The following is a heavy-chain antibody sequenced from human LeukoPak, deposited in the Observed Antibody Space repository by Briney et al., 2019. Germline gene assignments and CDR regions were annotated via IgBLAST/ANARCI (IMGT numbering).Heavy chain of an antibody. V-gene: IGHV4-34*01. CDR2: INHRGST. D-gene: IGHD3-10*01. CDR1: GGSFSGYY. CDR3: ARAYGSGKLDP. J-gene: IGHJ5*02. Sequence: SSETLSLTCAVYGGSFSGYYWSWIRQPPGKGLEWIGEINHRGSTNYNPSLKSRVTISVDTSKNQFSLKLSSVSAADTAMYYCARAYGSGKLDPWGQGTLVTVSS.